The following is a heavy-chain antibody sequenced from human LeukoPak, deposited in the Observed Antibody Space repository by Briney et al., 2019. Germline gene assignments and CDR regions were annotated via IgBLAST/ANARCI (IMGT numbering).Heavy chain of an antibody. D-gene: IGHD3-10*01. Sequence: GSLRLSCAVSGFTFSNYWMHRVREAPGTGLVLVSRINGAGTVTSYADSVKGRFTISRDNAKNTLFLQMNSLGAEGTAVYYCTPGGGRGTLVTVSS. CDR2: INGAGTVT. CDR1: GFTFSNYW. J-gene: IGHJ4*02. CDR3: TPG. V-gene: IGHV3-74*01.